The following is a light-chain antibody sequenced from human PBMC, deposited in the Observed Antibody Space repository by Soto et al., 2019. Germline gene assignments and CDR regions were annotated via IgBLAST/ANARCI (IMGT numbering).Light chain of an antibody. CDR2: TAS. CDR3: QEYNSHSRYT. CDR1: QSISSW. V-gene: IGKV1-5*03. Sequence: DIPMTQSPSTLSASVGDRVTITCRASQSISSWLAWYQQKPGKAPKLLIYTASSLESGVPSRFSGSGSGTEFTHTIISLHPDDFATYYCQEYNSHSRYTFGQGTKLEIK. J-gene: IGKJ2*01.